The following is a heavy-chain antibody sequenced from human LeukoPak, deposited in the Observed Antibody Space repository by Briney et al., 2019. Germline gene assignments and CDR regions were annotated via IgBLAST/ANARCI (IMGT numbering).Heavy chain of an antibody. J-gene: IGHJ4*02. CDR1: GFTFNIYA. D-gene: IGHD6-19*01. CDR2: ISGSGGGT. V-gene: IGHV3-23*01. CDR3: AKFFGSGWYFSFDY. Sequence: GGSLRLSCAASGFTFNIYAMSWVRQAPEKGLEWVATISGSGGGTYYADSVKGRFTISRDDSRNTLYLQMNSLRAEDTAVYYCAKFFGSGWYFSFDYWSQGTLVTVSS.